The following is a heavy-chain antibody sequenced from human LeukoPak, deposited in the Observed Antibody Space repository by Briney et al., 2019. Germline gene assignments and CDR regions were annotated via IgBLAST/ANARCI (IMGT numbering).Heavy chain of an antibody. Sequence: ASVRVSCKASGYTFTSYDITWVRQAPGQGLECMGWISVYNGYTKYTQKFQGRVTMTTDTSTSTAYMELRSLRSDDTAVYYCARHLLGLEGLAPLDYWGQGTLVTVSS. J-gene: IGHJ4*02. D-gene: IGHD3-16*01. CDR3: ARHLLGLEGLAPLDY. CDR2: ISVYNGYT. CDR1: GYTFTSYD. V-gene: IGHV1-18*01.